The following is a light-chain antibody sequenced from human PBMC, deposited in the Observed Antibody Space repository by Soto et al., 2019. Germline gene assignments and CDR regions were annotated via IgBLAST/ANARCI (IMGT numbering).Light chain of an antibody. V-gene: IGKV3-20*01. CDR2: SAS. J-gene: IGKJ1*01. CDR3: QQYGSSGT. Sequence: LRQSLRTLSLPPEERATLSCGASRTVDGNYYALYHQKPGQAPMLLIDSASNRATGIPDRFSGSGSGTDFTLTISILEPEDIAVYYCQQYGSSGTFGQGTKVDI. CDR1: RTVDGNY.